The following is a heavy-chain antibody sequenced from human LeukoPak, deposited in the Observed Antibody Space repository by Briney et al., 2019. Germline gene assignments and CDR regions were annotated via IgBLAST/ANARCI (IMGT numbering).Heavy chain of an antibody. CDR3: ARHPLNYYMDV. V-gene: IGHV4-34*01. CDR1: GGFFSGYS. CDR2: INHSGSS. J-gene: IGHJ6*03. Sequence: SETLSLTCAVYGGFFSGYSWNWIRQPPGKGLEWIGEINHSGSSNYNPSLKSRVTISVDTSKDQFSLKLTSVTAADTAVYYCARHPLNYYMDVWGKGTTVTISS.